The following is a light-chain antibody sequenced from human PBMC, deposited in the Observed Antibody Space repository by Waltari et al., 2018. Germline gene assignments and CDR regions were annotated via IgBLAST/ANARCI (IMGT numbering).Light chain of an antibody. J-gene: IGKJ4*01. CDR2: DAS. CDR3: QQRRTWPLT. V-gene: IGKV3-11*01. Sequence: EIEMTQSPATLSLSPGERATLSCRASHSVSNLLAWYQQKPGQAPRLLIYDASNTATGIPARFRGSGSGTDFTLTISSLEPEDFAVYYCQQRRTWPLTFGGGTTVEI. CDR1: HSVSNL.